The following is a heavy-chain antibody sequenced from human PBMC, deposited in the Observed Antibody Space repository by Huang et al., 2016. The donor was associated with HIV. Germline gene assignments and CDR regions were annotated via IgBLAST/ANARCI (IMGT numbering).Heavy chain of an antibody. CDR2: IIPILGTE. D-gene: IGHD5-18*01. CDR1: GGTFSSYA. Sequence: VLLLQSGAEVRKPGSSVTVSFPAFGGTFSSYAISWVRQAPGPGLEGMGGIIPILGTENYTQKFQGRVTITVDESTNTGYMELTRLTSEDTAVYYCARTAYSYGFRQGYNWFDPWGQGTPVTVSS. V-gene: IGHV1-69*13. J-gene: IGHJ5*02. CDR3: ARTAYSYGFRQGYNWFDP.